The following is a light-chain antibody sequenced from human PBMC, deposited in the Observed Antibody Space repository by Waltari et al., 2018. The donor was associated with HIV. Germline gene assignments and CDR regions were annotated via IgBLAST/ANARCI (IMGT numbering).Light chain of an antibody. J-gene: IGLJ2*01. V-gene: IGLV2-8*01. Sequence: QSALTQPPSASGSPGQSVTISCSGTNSDIVNSEYVAWYQQHPGKPPKLIISEVNKRPSGVPNRFSGSKSGNTASPTVSGLQAEDEADYYCSSSAGTNDSFVLFGGGTKLTVL. CDR2: EVN. CDR1: NSDIVNSEY. CDR3: SSSAGTNDSFVL.